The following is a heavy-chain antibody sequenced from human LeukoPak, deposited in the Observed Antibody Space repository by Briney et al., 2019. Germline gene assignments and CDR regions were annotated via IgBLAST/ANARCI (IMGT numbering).Heavy chain of an antibody. Sequence: ASVKVSCKASGGTFSSYAISWVRQAPGQGLEWMGGIIPIFGTANYAQKFQGRVTITADESTSTAYMELSSLRSEDTAVYYCARSGYSYDTYYFDYWGQGTLVTVSS. V-gene: IGHV1-69*13. CDR2: IIPIFGTA. CDR1: GGTFSSYA. D-gene: IGHD5-18*01. CDR3: ARSGYSYDTYYFDY. J-gene: IGHJ4*02.